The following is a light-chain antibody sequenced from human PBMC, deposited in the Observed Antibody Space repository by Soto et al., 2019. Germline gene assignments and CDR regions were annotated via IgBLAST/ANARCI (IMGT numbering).Light chain of an antibody. CDR3: SSYAGTNNYV. V-gene: IGLV2-8*01. J-gene: IGLJ1*01. CDR2: EVS. Sequence: QSVLTQPPSASGSPGQSVTISCTVTSSDFTGYNYVSWYQQHPGKAPKLMIYEVSKRPSGVPDRFSGSKSGNTASLTVSGLQAEDEADYYCSSYAGTNNYVFGTGTKVTVL. CDR1: SSDFTGYNY.